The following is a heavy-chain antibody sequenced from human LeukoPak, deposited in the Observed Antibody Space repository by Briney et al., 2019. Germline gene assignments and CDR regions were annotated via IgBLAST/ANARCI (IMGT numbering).Heavy chain of an antibody. CDR2: IYYSGST. J-gene: IGHJ6*02. CDR3: ARSYYYGMDV. Sequence: SETLSLTCTVSGGSISSYYWSWIRQPPGKGLEWIGYIYYSGSTNYNPTLKSRVTISVDTSKNQFSLKLSSVTAADTAVYYCARSYYYGMDVWGQGTTVTVSS. V-gene: IGHV4-59*01. CDR1: GGSISSYY.